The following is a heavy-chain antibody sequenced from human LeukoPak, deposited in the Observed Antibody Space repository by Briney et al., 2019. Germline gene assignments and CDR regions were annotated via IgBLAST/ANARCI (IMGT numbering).Heavy chain of an antibody. CDR3: ARSKEGYDFWSGYHYYYYGMDV. V-gene: IGHV4-4*07. Sequence: SETLSLTCTVSGGSISSYYWSWIRQPAGKGLEWIGRIYTSGSTNYNPSLKSRVTMLVDTSKNQFSLKLSSVTAADTAVYYCARSKEGYDFWSGYHYYYYGMDVWGQGTTVTVSS. J-gene: IGHJ6*02. CDR2: IYTSGST. CDR1: GGSISSYY. D-gene: IGHD3-3*01.